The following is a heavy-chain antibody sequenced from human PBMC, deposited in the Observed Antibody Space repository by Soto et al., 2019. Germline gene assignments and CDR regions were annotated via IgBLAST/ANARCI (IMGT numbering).Heavy chain of an antibody. D-gene: IGHD2-21*02. CDR3: ARDHGWGVVTLQWDNWFDP. CDR1: GGSVSSDSYY. V-gene: IGHV4-61*01. Sequence: QVQLQESGPGLVKPSETLSLTCTVSGGSVSSDSYYWSWIRQPPGKGLEWIGYIYYSGSTKYNPSLKSRVTISVHTSKNQFSLKLSSVTAADTAVYYCARDHGWGVVTLQWDNWFDPWGQGTLVTVSS. CDR2: IYYSGST. J-gene: IGHJ5*02.